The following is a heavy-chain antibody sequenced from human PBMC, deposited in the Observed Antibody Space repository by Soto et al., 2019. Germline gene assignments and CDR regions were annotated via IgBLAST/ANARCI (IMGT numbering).Heavy chain of an antibody. Sequence: SETLSLTCTVSGGSISSYYWSWIRQPPGKGLEWIGYIYYSGSTNYNPSLKSRVTISVDTSKNQFSLKLSSVTAADTAVYYCARGGPPYDDFWSGYGGDAFDIWGQGTMVTV. CDR2: IYYSGST. J-gene: IGHJ3*02. V-gene: IGHV4-59*01. CDR1: GGSISSYY. CDR3: ARGGPPYDDFWSGYGGDAFDI. D-gene: IGHD3-3*01.